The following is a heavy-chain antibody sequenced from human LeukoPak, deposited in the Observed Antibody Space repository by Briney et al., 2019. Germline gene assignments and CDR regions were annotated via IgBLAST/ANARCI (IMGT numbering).Heavy chain of an antibody. CDR3: ARHHCSTTRCYRYYDY. J-gene: IGHJ4*02. Sequence: KTSETLSLTCTVSGGSNSSYYWSWIRQPPGKGLEWIGYIYYSGSTNYNPSLKSRVTMSVDTSKNQFSLKVNSVTVADTAVYYCARHHCSTTRCYRYYDYWGQGILVTVSS. CDR2: IYYSGST. CDR1: GGSNSSYY. V-gene: IGHV4-59*08. D-gene: IGHD2-2*01.